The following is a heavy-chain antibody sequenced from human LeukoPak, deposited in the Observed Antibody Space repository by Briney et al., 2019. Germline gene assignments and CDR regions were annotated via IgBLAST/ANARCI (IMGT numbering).Heavy chain of an antibody. J-gene: IGHJ4*02. V-gene: IGHV3-23*01. Sequence: PGGSLRLSCAASGFTFNSYAMSWVRQAPGKGLEWVSAISGSGGSTYYADSVKGRFTISRDNSKNTLYLQMNSLRAEDTAVYYCAKDLGELYCSSTSCDKLDYRGQGTLVTVSS. CDR2: ISGSGGST. D-gene: IGHD2-2*01. CDR3: AKDLGELYCSSTSCDKLDY. CDR1: GFTFNSYA.